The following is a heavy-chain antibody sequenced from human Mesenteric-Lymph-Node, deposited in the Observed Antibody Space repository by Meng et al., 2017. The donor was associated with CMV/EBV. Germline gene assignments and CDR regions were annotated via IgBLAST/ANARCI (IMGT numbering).Heavy chain of an antibody. V-gene: IGHV3-48*04. D-gene: IGHD2-2*01. CDR1: GFSFNSYS. J-gene: IGHJ4*02. Sequence: GESLKISCAASGFSFNSYSMNWVRQAPGKGLEWVSNTWGSTVIYYADSVKGRFTISRDNAKNSVYLQMNSLRGEDTAVYYCAKDVVNVGQYPDYWGQGTLVTVSS. CDR3: AKDVVNVGQYPDY. CDR2: TWGSTVI.